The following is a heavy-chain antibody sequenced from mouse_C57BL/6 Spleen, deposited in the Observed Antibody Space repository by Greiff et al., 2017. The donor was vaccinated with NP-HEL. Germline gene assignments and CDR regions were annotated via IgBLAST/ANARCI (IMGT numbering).Heavy chain of an antibody. V-gene: IGHV5-6*01. CDR2: ISSGGSYT. J-gene: IGHJ4*01. CDR3: ARLGTTDLYAMDY. D-gene: IGHD2-13*01. Sequence: EVQLVESGGDLVKPGGSLKLSCAASGFTFSSYGMSWVRQTPDKRLEWVATISSGGSYTYYPDSVKGRFTISRDNAKNTLYLQLSSLKSEDTAMYYCARLGTTDLYAMDYWGQGTSVTVSS. CDR1: GFTFSSYG.